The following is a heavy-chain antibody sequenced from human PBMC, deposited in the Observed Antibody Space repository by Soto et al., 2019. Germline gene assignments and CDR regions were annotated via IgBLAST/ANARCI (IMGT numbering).Heavy chain of an antibody. J-gene: IGHJ4*02. D-gene: IGHD6-6*01. V-gene: IGHV3-53*01. CDR3: ARAQLAFIDY. CDR1: WFTVSSNY. Sequence: GGSLRLSCAASWFTVSSNYMSWVRQAPGKGLEWVSVIYSGSSTYYADSVKGRFTIYRDNSKNTLYLQMNSLRAEDTAVYYCARAQLAFIDYWGQGTLVTVSS. CDR2: IYSGSST.